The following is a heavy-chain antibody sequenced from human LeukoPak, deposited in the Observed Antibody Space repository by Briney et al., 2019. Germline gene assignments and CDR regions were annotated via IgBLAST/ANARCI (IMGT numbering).Heavy chain of an antibody. CDR1: GGSISSGDYY. CDR2: IYYSGST. Sequence: SETLSLTCTVSGGSISSGDYYWSWIRQPPGKGLEWIGYIYYSGSTYYNPSLKSRVTISVDTSKNQFSLKLWSVTAADTAVYYCAREREDYYDSSGYKTWGQGTLVTVSS. V-gene: IGHV4-30-4*01. CDR3: AREREDYYDSSGYKT. J-gene: IGHJ5*02. D-gene: IGHD3-22*01.